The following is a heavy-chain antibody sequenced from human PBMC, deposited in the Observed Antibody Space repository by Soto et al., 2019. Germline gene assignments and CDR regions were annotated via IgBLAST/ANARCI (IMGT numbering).Heavy chain of an antibody. V-gene: IGHV3-23*01. D-gene: IGHD3-22*01. CDR2: ISGSGGST. CDR3: AKENSSPVNYYDSTGEYDY. J-gene: IGHJ4*02. Sequence: AGGSLRLSCAASGFTFSSYAMSWVRQAPGKGLEWVSAISGSGGSTYYADSVKGRFTISRDNSKNTLYLQMNSLRAEDTAVYYCAKENSSPVNYYDSTGEYDYWGQGTLVTVSS. CDR1: GFTFSSYA.